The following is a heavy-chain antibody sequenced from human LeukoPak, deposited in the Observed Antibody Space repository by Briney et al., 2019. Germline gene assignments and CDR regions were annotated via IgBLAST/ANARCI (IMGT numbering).Heavy chain of an antibody. Sequence: SETLSLTCTVSGGSISSGGYYWSWIRQPPGKKLEWIGYIYYSGNTNYNPSLKSRLTMSIVTSKNQFSLRLTSVTAADTAVYYCARVGDGCFDFWGQGTLVTLSS. V-gene: IGHV4-61*08. D-gene: IGHD5-24*01. J-gene: IGHJ4*02. CDR2: IYYSGNT. CDR3: ARVGDGCFDF. CDR1: GGSISSGGYY.